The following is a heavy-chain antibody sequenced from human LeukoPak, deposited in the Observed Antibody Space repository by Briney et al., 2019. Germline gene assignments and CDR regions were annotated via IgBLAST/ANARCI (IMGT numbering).Heavy chain of an antibody. Sequence: ASVKVSCKASGYTFTGYYMHWVRQAPGQGLEWMGWINPNSGGTNYAQKFQGRVTMTRDTSISTAYMELGRLRSDDTAVYYCAAINYYDSSGSLYYFDYWGQGTLVTVSS. J-gene: IGHJ4*02. CDR1: GYTFTGYY. CDR3: AAINYYDSSGSLYYFDY. V-gene: IGHV1-2*02. CDR2: INPNSGGT. D-gene: IGHD3-22*01.